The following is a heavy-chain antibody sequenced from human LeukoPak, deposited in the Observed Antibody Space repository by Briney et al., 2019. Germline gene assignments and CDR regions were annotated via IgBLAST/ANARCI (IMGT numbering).Heavy chain of an antibody. CDR2: MNPNSGNT. V-gene: IGHV1-8*01. CDR1: GYTFTSYD. Sequence: GASVKVSCKASGYTFTSYDINWVRQATGQGLEWMGWMNPNSGNTGYAQKFQGRVTMTRNTSISTAYMELSSLRSEDTAVYYCARAYWFGELLYGSPGFDYWGQGTLVTVSS. CDR3: ARAYWFGELLYGSPGFDY. J-gene: IGHJ4*02. D-gene: IGHD3-10*01.